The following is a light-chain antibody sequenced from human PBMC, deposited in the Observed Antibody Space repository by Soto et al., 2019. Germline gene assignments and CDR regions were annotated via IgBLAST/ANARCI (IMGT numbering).Light chain of an antibody. CDR3: QQYGSSPRTT. V-gene: IGKV3-15*01. Sequence: EIVVTQSPSTLSVSTGERATLSCRASQSVSSNLAWYQQKPGQAPRLLIYGASTRATGIPARFSGSGSGTEFTLSISSLQSEDFTFYDCQQYGSSPRTTFGQGTKVAIK. CDR1: QSVSSN. CDR2: GAS. J-gene: IGKJ1*01.